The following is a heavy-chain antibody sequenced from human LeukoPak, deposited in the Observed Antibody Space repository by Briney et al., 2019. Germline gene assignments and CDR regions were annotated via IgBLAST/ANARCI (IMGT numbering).Heavy chain of an antibody. D-gene: IGHD3-10*02. CDR1: GHSISSTHY. CDR3: ARHFVPSIYVPALELSWFDP. J-gene: IGHJ5*02. V-gene: IGHV4-38-2*01. CDR2: IYHSGST. Sequence: SSETLSLTCAVSGHSISSTHYWGWIRQPPGKGLGWSGSIYHSGSTYYNPSLKTRVTISPGTSKHHVSLNLRSVTAADTAVYYCARHFVPSIYVPALELSWFDPWGQGTLVSVSS.